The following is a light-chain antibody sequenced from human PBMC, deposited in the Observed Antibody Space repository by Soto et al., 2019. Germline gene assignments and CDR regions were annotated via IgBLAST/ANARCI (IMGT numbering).Light chain of an antibody. CDR2: DFN. CDR3: SSYTSGGNYV. CDR1: SSEIDAYNF. J-gene: IGLJ1*01. V-gene: IGLV2-14*01. Sequence: QSALTQPASVSGAPGQSVAISCTGTSSEIDAYNFVSWYQQHPGKTHKLMDIDFNNRPSGVSDRFSGSMSGYMASLIISRLQVEDEADYYCSSYTSGGNYVFGTGTKVTVL.